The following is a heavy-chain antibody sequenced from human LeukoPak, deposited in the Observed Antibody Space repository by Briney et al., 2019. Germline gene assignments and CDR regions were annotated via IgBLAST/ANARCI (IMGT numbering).Heavy chain of an antibody. CDR1: GFTFSSYA. Sequence: GGSLRLSCAASGFTFSSYAMSWVRQAPGKGLEYVSGISTNGGSTYYADSVKGRFTISRDNSKNTLFLQMGSLRAEDMAVYYRARGGGRNTTMVWAFDYWGQGTLVTVSS. V-gene: IGHV3-64*02. J-gene: IGHJ4*02. CDR3: ARGGGRNTTMVWAFDY. D-gene: IGHD5-18*01. CDR2: ISTNGGST.